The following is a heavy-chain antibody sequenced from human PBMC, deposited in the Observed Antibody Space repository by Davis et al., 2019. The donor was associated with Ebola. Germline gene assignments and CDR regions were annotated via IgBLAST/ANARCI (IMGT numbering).Heavy chain of an antibody. Sequence: SETLSLTCAVYGGSFSGYYWSWIRQPPGKGLEWIGEINYSGSTNYNPSLKSRVPISVDTSKNQFSLKLSSVTAADTAVYYCARGRGCSGGSCYYYYGMDVWGQGTTVTVSS. CDR1: GGSFSGYY. CDR3: ARGRGCSGGSCYYYYGMDV. CDR2: INYSGST. V-gene: IGHV4-34*01. J-gene: IGHJ6*02. D-gene: IGHD2-15*01.